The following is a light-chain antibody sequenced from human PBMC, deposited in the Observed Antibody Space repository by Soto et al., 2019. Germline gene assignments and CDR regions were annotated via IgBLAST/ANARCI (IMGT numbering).Light chain of an antibody. V-gene: IGKV3-11*01. CDR3: HQRSNWPGT. J-gene: IGKJ1*01. Sequence: EIVLTQSPATLSLSPGERATLSCRASQSVFTYLAWYQQKPGQAPRLLIYDASDRATGIPARFSGTGSGTDFTLTISSLEPEDFAVYYCHQRSNWPGTFGQGTKVEIK. CDR1: QSVFTY. CDR2: DAS.